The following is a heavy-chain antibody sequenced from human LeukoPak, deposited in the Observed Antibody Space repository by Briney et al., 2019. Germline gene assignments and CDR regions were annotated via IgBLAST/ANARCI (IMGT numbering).Heavy chain of an antibody. Sequence: GGSLRLSCAASGFTFSSYAMSWVRQVPGKGLEWVSVISGSGDNTYYADSVKGRFTISRDNSKNTLYLQMNSLRAEDTAVYYCAKDVFPRSNEWLRLVQLDYYYGMDVWGQGTTVTVSS. D-gene: IGHD5-12*01. CDR2: ISGSGDNT. J-gene: IGHJ6*02. V-gene: IGHV3-23*01. CDR1: GFTFSSYA. CDR3: AKDVFPRSNEWLRLVQLDYYYGMDV.